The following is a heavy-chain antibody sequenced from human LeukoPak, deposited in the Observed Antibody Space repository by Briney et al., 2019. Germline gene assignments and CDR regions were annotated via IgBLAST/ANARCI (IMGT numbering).Heavy chain of an antibody. CDR3: ARVTYSSSWYSYYYYGMDV. Sequence: SETLSLTCTVSGGSISSYYWSWIRQPPGKGLEWFGYIYYSGSTNYNPSLKSRVTISVDTSKNQFSLKLSSVTAADTAVYYCARVTYSSSWYSYYYYGMDVWGQGTTVTVSS. J-gene: IGHJ6*02. CDR2: IYYSGST. CDR1: GGSISSYY. D-gene: IGHD6-13*01. V-gene: IGHV4-59*01.